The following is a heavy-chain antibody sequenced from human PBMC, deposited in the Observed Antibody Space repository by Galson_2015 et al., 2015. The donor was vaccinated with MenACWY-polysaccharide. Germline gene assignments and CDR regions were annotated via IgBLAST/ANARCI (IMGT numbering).Heavy chain of an antibody. V-gene: IGHV3-23*01. D-gene: IGHD5-18*01. J-gene: IGHJ4*02. Sequence: SLRLSCAASGFTFTSYAMSWVRQAPGKGLEWVSAIRSSGTNTFYADSVKGRSTISRDNPKNTVYLQMNSLRAEDTAVYFCAKDGGDGYSYWGNTKIDYWGQGTLVTVSS. CDR3: AKDGGDGYSYWGNTKIDY. CDR2: IRSSGTNT. CDR1: GFTFTSYA.